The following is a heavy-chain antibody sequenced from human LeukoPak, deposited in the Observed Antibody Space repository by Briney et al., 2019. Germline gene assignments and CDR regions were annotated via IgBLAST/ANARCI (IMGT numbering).Heavy chain of an antibody. CDR2: IYSGGST. CDR3: ARALNWADFDY. J-gene: IGHJ4*02. CDR1: GFTVNSNY. Sequence: GGSLRLSCAASGFTVNSNYMSWVRQAPGKGLEWVSVIYSGGSTYYADSVKGRFTISRDNSKSTLYLQMNSLRAEDTAVYYCARALNWADFDYWGQGTLVTVSS. V-gene: IGHV3-66*01. D-gene: IGHD1-1*01.